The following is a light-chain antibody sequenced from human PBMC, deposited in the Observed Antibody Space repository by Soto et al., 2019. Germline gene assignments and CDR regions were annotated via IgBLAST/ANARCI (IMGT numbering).Light chain of an antibody. V-gene: IGKV1-39*01. CDR3: QHSYSIPWA. CDR1: QSIGIY. Sequence: DIQMTQSPSSLSASVGDRVTITSRTSQSIGIYLNWYQHKPGIAPKILIYGASTLRSGVPSRFSGSGAGTDFTLTISSLQPDDFAIYYCQHSYSIPWAFGQGTKVDIK. CDR2: GAS. J-gene: IGKJ1*01.